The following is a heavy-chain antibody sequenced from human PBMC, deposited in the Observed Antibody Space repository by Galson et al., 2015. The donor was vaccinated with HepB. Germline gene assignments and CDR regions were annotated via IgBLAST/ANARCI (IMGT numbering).Heavy chain of an antibody. J-gene: IGHJ3*02. CDR3: ATPKGKDGYNLLGAFDI. V-gene: IGHV1-2*02. Sequence: SVKVSCKASGYTFTGYYMHWVRQAPGQGLEWMGWINPNSGGTNYAQKFQGRVTMTRDTSISTAYMELSRLRSDDTAVYYCATPKGKDGYNLLGAFDIWGQGTMVTVSS. CDR1: GYTFTGYY. CDR2: INPNSGGT. D-gene: IGHD5-24*01.